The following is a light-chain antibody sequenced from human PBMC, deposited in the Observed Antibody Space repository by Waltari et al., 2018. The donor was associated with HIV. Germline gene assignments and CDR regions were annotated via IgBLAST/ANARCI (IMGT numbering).Light chain of an antibody. CDR1: SSHIAAHYY. CDR2: ENN. J-gene: IGLJ2*01. Sequence: QSVLTQPPSVSGAPGQRVTISCSGSSSHIAAHYYLLWYQHLPGTAPQLLIYENNKRPSGVPDRFSGSKSGPSASLAITGLQAEDEADYYCQSYDSSLGGSVFGGGTKVTVL. CDR3: QSYDSSLGGSV. V-gene: IGLV1-40*01.